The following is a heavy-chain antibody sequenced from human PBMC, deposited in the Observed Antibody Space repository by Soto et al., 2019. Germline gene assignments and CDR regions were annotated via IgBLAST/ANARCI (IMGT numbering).Heavy chain of an antibody. CDR1: GYTFTSYG. J-gene: IGHJ4*02. Sequence: QVQLVQSGAEVKKPGASVKVSCKASGYTFTSYGISWVRQAPGQGLEWMGWISAYNGNTNHAHNLQGRVTMTTDTSTSTAYMELRSLRSDDTAVYYCARDLAPCGSGWYVDYFDYWGQGTLVTVSS. CDR2: ISAYNGNT. CDR3: ARDLAPCGSGWYVDYFDY. D-gene: IGHD6-19*01. V-gene: IGHV1-18*01.